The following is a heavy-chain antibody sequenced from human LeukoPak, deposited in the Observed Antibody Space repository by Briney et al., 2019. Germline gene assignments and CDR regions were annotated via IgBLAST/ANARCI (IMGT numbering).Heavy chain of an antibody. D-gene: IGHD3-10*01. CDR1: GFTFSSFG. CDR2: INPDGGNK. Sequence: GGSLRLSCAASGFTFSSFGMSWVRQGPGKGLEWVASINPDGGNKRYIDSARGRFTISRDNAKNTLYLQMNSLSAEDTALYYFGSLFGCVTTFDDGGQGSLVTVS. J-gene: IGHJ5*02. CDR3: GSLFGCVTTFDD. V-gene: IGHV3-7*01.